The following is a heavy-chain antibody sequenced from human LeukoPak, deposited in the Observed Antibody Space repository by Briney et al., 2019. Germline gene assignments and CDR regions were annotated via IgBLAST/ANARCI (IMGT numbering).Heavy chain of an antibody. J-gene: IGHJ4*02. Sequence: PGGSLRLSCAASGFTFSTYSMNWVRQAPGRGLEWVSSISSSITYIYYADSVKGRFTISRDNAKNSLYLQMNSLRAEDTAVYYCVREWELPPNFYYWGQGTLVTVSS. CDR1: GFTFSTYS. CDR3: VREWELPPNFYY. CDR2: ISSSITYI. V-gene: IGHV3-21*01. D-gene: IGHD1-26*01.